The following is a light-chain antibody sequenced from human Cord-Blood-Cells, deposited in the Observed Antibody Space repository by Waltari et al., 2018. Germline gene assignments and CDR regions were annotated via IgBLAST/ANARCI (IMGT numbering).Light chain of an antibody. CDR2: DAS. Sequence: DIQMTDSPSSLSASVGARVTITCQASQDISNYLNWYQQKPGNAPKLLIYDASNLETGVPSRFSGSGSWTDFTFTISSLQPEDIATYYCQQYDNLPFTFGPGTKVDIK. V-gene: IGKV1-33*01. J-gene: IGKJ3*01. CDR1: QDISNY. CDR3: QQYDNLPFT.